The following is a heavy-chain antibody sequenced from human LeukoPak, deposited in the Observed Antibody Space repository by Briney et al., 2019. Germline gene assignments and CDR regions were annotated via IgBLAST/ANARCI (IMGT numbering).Heavy chain of an antibody. J-gene: IGHJ4*02. Sequence: GGSLRLSCAGSGFIFSNYWIHWVRQAPGKGLEWVSRIKTDGSTTYYADSVKGRFSVSRDNDKNSVHLQMNNLRAEDTAVYYCARGGGMRSWYDFDYWGQGILVTVSS. V-gene: IGHV3-74*01. CDR2: IKTDGSTT. CDR1: GFIFSNYW. CDR3: ARGGGMRSWYDFDY. D-gene: IGHD6-13*01.